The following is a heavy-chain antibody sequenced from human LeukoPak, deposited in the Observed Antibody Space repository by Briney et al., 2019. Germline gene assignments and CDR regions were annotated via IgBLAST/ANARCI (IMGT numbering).Heavy chain of an antibody. Sequence: ASVKVSCKAAGYSFTSFHINWVRQAPGQGLEWMGWISTYNGNTNYAQKLQGRVSMTTDTSTSTAYMDLRSLRSDDTAVYCARDLRYSSGWSASGMDVWGKGTTVTISS. CDR1: GYSFTSFH. CDR3: ARDLRYSSGWSASGMDV. J-gene: IGHJ6*03. V-gene: IGHV1-18*01. CDR2: ISTYNGNT. D-gene: IGHD6-19*01.